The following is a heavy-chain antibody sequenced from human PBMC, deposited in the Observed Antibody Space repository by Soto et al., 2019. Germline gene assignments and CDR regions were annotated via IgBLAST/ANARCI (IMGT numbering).Heavy chain of an antibody. J-gene: IGHJ6*02. CDR2: IKSKIDGGTT. CDR1: GFTFSNAW. CDR3: ATRGPHLEQRRTYYYGMDV. D-gene: IGHD1-1*01. Sequence: EVQLVESGGGLVKPGGSLRLSCAASGFTFSNAWMSWVRQAPGKGLEWVARIKSKIDGGTTDYAAPVKGRFTISRDDSKNTLYLQMNSLKAEDTAVYYCATRGPHLEQRRTYYYGMDVWGQGTTVTVS. V-gene: IGHV3-15*01.